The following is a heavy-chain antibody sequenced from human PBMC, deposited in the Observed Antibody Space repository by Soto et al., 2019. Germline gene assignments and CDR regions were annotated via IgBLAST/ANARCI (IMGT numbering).Heavy chain of an antibody. J-gene: IGHJ4*02. CDR3: VSSGYDSLFDY. CDR2: IYYSGST. D-gene: IGHD5-12*01. CDR1: GGSISSYY. Sequence: PETLSLTCTVSGGSISSYYWSWIRQPPGKGLEWIGYIYYSGSTNYNPSLKSRVTISVDTSKNQFSLKLSSVTAADTAVYYCVSSGYDSLFDYWGQGTLVTVSS. V-gene: IGHV4-59*08.